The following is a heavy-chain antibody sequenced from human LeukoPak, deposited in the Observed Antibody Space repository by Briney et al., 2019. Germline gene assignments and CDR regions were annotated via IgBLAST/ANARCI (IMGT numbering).Heavy chain of an antibody. V-gene: IGHV4-34*01. CDR3: ARRSKRYSSGWTGANWFDP. Sequence: SETLSLTCAVYGGSFSGYYWSWIRQPPGKGLEWIGEINHSGSTNYNPSLKSRVTISVDTSKNQFSLKLSSVTAADTAVYYCARRSKRYSSGWTGANWFDPWGQGTLVTVSS. CDR1: GGSFSGYY. D-gene: IGHD6-19*01. CDR2: INHSGST. J-gene: IGHJ5*02.